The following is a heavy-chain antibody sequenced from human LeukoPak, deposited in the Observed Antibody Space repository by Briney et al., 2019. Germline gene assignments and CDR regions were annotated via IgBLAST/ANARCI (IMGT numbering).Heavy chain of an antibody. V-gene: IGHV1-2*02. J-gene: IGHJ4*02. CDR2: ISAYNGNT. CDR1: GHTFTTYY. CDR3: ARDLPPRLGYCSSTSCRASS. D-gene: IGHD2-2*01. Sequence: GASVKVSCKASGHTFTTYYMHWVRQAPGQGLEWMGWISAYNGNTNYAQKLQGRVTMTRDTSISTAYMELSRLRSDDTAVYYCARDLPPRLGYCSSTSCRASSWGQGTLVTVSS.